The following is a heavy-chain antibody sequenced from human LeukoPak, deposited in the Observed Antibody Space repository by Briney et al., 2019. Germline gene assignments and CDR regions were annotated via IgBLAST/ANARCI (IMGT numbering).Heavy chain of an antibody. CDR2: IGGSDNTM. V-gene: IGHV3-11*01. CDR3: ARDIQYIGSTYYFDL. CDR1: GFTFSAYQ. Sequence: GGSLRLSCEASGFTFSAYQMSRIRQAPGKGLEWVSYIGGSDNTMSYADSVKGRFTISRDNAKNSLYLQMNSLRAEDTAVYYCARDIQYIGSTYYFDLWGQGTLVTVSS. J-gene: IGHJ4*02. D-gene: IGHD1-26*01.